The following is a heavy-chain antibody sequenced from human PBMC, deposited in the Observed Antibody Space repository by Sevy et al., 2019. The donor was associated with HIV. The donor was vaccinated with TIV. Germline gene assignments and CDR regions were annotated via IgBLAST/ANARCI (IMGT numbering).Heavy chain of an antibody. D-gene: IGHD6-19*01. CDR1: GFTFSSYA. V-gene: IGHV3-23*01. Sequence: GGSLRLSCAASGFTFSSYAMSWVRQAPGKGLEWVSAISGSGGSTYYADSVKGRFTISRDNSKNTLYLQMNSLRAEDTAVYYCAKDWSAGVAGSPNGMDVWGQGTMVTVSS. CDR3: AKDWSAGVAGSPNGMDV. CDR2: ISGSGGST. J-gene: IGHJ6*02.